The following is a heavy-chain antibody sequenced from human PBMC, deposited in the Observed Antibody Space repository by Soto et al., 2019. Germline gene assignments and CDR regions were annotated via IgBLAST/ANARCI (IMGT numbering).Heavy chain of an antibody. Sequence: ASVKVSCKTSGYTFTTYGIAWVRQAPGQGLEWMGWINTYNDNTNYAQKFQGRVTILSDTSASTAYMEVSSLRSEDTAVYFCARDLIDFLSGYPLHGLDVWGQGTTVTVSS. CDR2: INTYNDNT. CDR3: ARDLIDFLSGYPLHGLDV. D-gene: IGHD3-3*01. CDR1: GYTFTTYG. V-gene: IGHV1-18*04. J-gene: IGHJ6*02.